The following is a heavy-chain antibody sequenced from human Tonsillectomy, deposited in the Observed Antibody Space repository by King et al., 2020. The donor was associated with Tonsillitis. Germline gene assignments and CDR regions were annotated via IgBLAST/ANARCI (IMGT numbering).Heavy chain of an antibody. CDR3: ARILQGYYYYMDV. V-gene: IGHV5-51*03. J-gene: IGHJ6*03. CDR1: GYSFTSYW. Sequence: VQLVESGAEVKKPGESLKISCKGSGYSFTSYWIGWVRQMPGKGLEWMGIIYPGDSDTSYSPSFQGQVTISADKSISTAYLQWSSLSASDTAMYYCARILQGYYYYMDVWGKGTTVTVSS. CDR2: IYPGDSDT.